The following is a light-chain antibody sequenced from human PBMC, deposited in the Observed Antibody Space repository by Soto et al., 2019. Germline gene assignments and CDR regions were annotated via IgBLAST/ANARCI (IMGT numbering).Light chain of an antibody. CDR1: QAVNTR. CDR3: QQYSSLPHT. V-gene: IGKV3D-11*01. Sequence: EIVLTQSPATLSSFPGDRVTLSCRASQAVNTRLAWYQHRPGQAPRLLIYLASNRAAGVPARFSGSGSGTDFTLTISDVEPEDFAVYYCQQYSSLPHTFGQGTKLEVK. CDR2: LAS. J-gene: IGKJ2*01.